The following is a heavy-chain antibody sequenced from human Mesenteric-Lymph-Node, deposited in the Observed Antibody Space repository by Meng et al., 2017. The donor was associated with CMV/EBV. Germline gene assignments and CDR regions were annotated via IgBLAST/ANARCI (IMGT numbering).Heavy chain of an antibody. CDR1: GITLSSYG. V-gene: IGHV3-33*01. CDR3: ARAVGATEVDY. Sequence: GESLKISCAASGITLSSYGMHWVRQAPGKGLEWVAVIWYDGSKKYYADSVKGRFTISRDNSKNTLYLQMNSLRAEDTAVYYCARAVGATEVDYWGQGTLVTVSS. CDR2: IWYDGSKK. D-gene: IGHD1-26*01. J-gene: IGHJ4*02.